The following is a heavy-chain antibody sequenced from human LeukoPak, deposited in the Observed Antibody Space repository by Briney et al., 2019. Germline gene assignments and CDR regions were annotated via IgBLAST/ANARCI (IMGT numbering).Heavy chain of an antibody. D-gene: IGHD2-15*01. CDR1: GFTFSSYA. CDR2: ISYDGSNK. Sequence: GGSLRLSCAASGFTFSSYAMHWVRQAPGKGLEWVAVISYDGSNKYYADSVKGRFTISRDNSKNTLYLQMNSLRAEDTAVYYCAREWVVFLYMDVWGKGTTVTVSS. J-gene: IGHJ6*03. CDR3: AREWVVFLYMDV. V-gene: IGHV3-30*01.